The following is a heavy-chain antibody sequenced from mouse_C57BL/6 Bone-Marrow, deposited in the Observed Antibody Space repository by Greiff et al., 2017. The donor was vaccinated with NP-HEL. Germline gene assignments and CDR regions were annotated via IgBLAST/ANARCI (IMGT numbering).Heavy chain of an antibody. CDR1: GYTFTSYW. J-gene: IGHJ1*03. V-gene: IGHV1-52*01. CDR2: IDPSDSET. CDR3: ARGPYGSSYVGYFDV. Sequence: QVQLKQPGAELVRPGSSVKLSCKASGYTFTSYWMHWVKQRPIQGLEWIGNIDPSDSETHYNQKFKDKATLTVDKSSSTAYMQLSSLTSEDSAVYYCARGPYGSSYVGYFDVWGTGTTVTVSS. D-gene: IGHD1-1*01.